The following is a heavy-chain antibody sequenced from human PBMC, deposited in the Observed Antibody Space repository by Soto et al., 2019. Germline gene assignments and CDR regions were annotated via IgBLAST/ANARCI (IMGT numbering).Heavy chain of an antibody. CDR2: IYYSGST. CDR1: GGSISSGDYY. Sequence: QVQLQESGPGLVKPSQTLSLTCTVSGGSISSGDYYWSWIRQPPGKGLEWIGYIYYSGSTYYNPSLRSRVTISVDTSKNQFSLKLSSVTAADTAVYYCARDLEDTMVRGARGWFDPWGQGTLVTVSS. CDR3: ARDLEDTMVRGARGWFDP. V-gene: IGHV4-30-4*01. D-gene: IGHD3-10*01. J-gene: IGHJ5*02.